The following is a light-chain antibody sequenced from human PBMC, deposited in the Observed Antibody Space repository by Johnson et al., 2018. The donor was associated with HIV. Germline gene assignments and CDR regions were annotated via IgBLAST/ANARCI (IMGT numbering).Light chain of an antibody. J-gene: IGLJ1*01. CDR2: ENN. Sequence: QPVLTQPPSVSAAPGQKVTISCSGSSSNIGNNYVSWYQQLPGTAPKLLIYENNKRPSGIPDRFSGSKSGTSATLGITGLQTGDEADYYCGTWDSSLTASVFGTGTKFTVL. V-gene: IGLV1-51*02. CDR1: SSNIGNNY. CDR3: GTWDSSLTASV.